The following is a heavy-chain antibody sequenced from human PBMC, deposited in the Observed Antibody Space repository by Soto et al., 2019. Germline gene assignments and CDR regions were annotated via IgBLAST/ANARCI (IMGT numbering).Heavy chain of an antibody. J-gene: IGHJ6*02. CDR3: VKDFRRYTNGLDV. Sequence: EVQLVESGGGLVEPGKSLRLSCVVSGFTYEDFAMHLVRQAPGKGLEWVSGISWNSASTGYADSVTGRFTISRDNAKNSLYLQMRNLTGDDTAMYYCVKDFRRYTNGLDVWGPGTSVTVSS. CDR1: GFTYEDFA. CDR2: ISWNSAST. D-gene: IGHD5-18*01. V-gene: IGHV3-9*01.